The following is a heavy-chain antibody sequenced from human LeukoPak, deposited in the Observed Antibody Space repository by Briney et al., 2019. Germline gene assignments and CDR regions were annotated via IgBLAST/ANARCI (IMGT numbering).Heavy chain of an antibody. CDR2: ISSSGSTI. D-gene: IGHD6-13*01. Sequence: GGSLRLSCAASGFTFSSYEMNWVRQAPGKGLGWVSYISSSGSTIYYADSVKGRFTISRDNAKNSLYLQMNSLRAEDTAVYYCARDPTSIAAAGSFDYWGQGTLVTVSS. CDR3: ARDPTSIAAAGSFDY. V-gene: IGHV3-48*03. CDR1: GFTFSSYE. J-gene: IGHJ4*02.